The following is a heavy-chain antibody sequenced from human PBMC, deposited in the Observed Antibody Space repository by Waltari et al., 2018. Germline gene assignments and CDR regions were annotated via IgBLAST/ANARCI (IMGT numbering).Heavy chain of an antibody. CDR1: DSSLSSGYY. Sequence: QVQLQESGPGLVKPSETLSLTCTVSDSSLSSGYYWGWIRQPPGKGLEWIGSISQSGGTYSSPSLMSRVAISVDTSNNQFSLKLSSMTAADTAVYYCARDRTMGAVFDYWGQGTLVTVSS. D-gene: IGHD3-10*01. J-gene: IGHJ4*02. CDR2: ISQSGGT. V-gene: IGHV4-38-2*02. CDR3: ARDRTMGAVFDY.